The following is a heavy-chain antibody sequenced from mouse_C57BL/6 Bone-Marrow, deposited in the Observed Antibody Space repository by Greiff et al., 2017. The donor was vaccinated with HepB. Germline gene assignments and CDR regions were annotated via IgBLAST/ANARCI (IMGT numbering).Heavy chain of an antibody. V-gene: IGHV1-72*01. Sequence: QVQLKQPGAELVKPGASVKLSCKASGYTFTSYWMHWVKQRPGRGLEWIGRIDPNSGGTKYNEKFKSKATLTVDKPSSTAYMQLSSLTSEDSAVYYCAREGKTYGNFDYWGQGTTLTVSS. CDR2: IDPNSGGT. J-gene: IGHJ2*01. CDR3: AREGKTYGNFDY. CDR1: GYTFTSYW. D-gene: IGHD2-1*01.